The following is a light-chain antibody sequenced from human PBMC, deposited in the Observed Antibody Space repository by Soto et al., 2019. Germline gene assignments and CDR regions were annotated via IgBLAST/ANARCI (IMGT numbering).Light chain of an antibody. CDR2: GVS. J-gene: IGLJ1*01. CDR1: SSDVGGYNY. Sequence: ALTQPRSVSWSPGQSVTISCTGTSSDVGGYNYVSWYRQYPGKAPKLMIYGVSKRPSGVPDRFSGSTSGNTASLTISGLQAEDEADYYCCSYADSFTSYVFGTGTKVTVL. V-gene: IGLV2-11*01. CDR3: CSYADSFTSYV.